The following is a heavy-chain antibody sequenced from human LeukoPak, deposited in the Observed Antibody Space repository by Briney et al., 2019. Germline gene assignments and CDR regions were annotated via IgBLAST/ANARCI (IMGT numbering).Heavy chain of an antibody. Sequence: SGTLSLTCAVSGGSISSSNWWSWVRQPPGKGLEWIGEIYHSGSTNYNPSLKSRVTISVDKSKNQFSLKLSSVTAADTAVYYCARGVSSSWYGNYYYYYGMDVWGQGTTVTVSS. J-gene: IGHJ6*02. CDR1: GGSISSSNW. CDR3: ARGVSSSWYGNYYYYYGMDV. D-gene: IGHD6-13*01. V-gene: IGHV4-4*02. CDR2: IYHSGST.